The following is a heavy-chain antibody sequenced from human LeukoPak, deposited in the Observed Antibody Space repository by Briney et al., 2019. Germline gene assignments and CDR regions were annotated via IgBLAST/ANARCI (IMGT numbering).Heavy chain of an antibody. CDR3: ARVRFGSGWYEGDSDY. CDR2: IYYSGST. V-gene: IGHV4-59*01. CDR1: GGSISSYY. J-gene: IGHJ4*02. D-gene: IGHD6-19*01. Sequence: SETLSLTCTVSGGSISSYYWSWIRQPPGKGLEWIGYIYYSGSTNYNPSLKSRVTISVDTSKNQFSLKLSSVTAADTAVYYCARVRFGSGWYEGDSDYWGQGTLVTVSS.